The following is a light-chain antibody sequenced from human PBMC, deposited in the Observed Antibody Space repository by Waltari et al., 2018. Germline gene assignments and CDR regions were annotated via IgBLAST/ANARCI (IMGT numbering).Light chain of an antibody. CDR2: DVS. CDR3: SSYTSSSVV. Sequence: QSALTQPASVSGSPGRSITISCTGTSHHVGGYNSVSWYQQHPGKAPKLMIYDVSNRPSGVSNRFSGSKSGNTASLTISGRQAEDEADYYCSSYTSSSVVFGGGTKLTVL. J-gene: IGLJ2*01. CDR1: SHHVGGYNS. V-gene: IGLV2-14*03.